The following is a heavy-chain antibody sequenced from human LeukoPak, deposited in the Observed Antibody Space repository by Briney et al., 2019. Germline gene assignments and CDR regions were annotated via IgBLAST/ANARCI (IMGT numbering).Heavy chain of an antibody. CDR3: AKSEGLFDSSGYYYIS. CDR1: GFTFSSYW. J-gene: IGHJ5*02. Sequence: GGSLRLSCAASGFTFSSYWMHWVRQAPGKGLEWVAFIRYDGSNKYYADSVKGRFTISRDNSKNTLYLQMNSLRAEDTAVYYCAKSEGLFDSSGYYYISWGQGTLVTASS. CDR2: IRYDGSNK. V-gene: IGHV3-30*02. D-gene: IGHD3-22*01.